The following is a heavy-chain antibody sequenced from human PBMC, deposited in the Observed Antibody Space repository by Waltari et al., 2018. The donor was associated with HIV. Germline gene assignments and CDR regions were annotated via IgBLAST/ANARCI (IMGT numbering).Heavy chain of an antibody. V-gene: IGHV4-34*01. Sequence: QVQLQQWGAGLLKPSETLSLTCAVYGGSFSGYYWSWIRQPPGKGLEWIGEINHSGSTNYNPSLKSRVTISVDTSKNQFSLKLSSVTAADTAVYYCARGLLKYYDFWSGYYKAGYCDYWGQGTLVTVSS. CDR3: ARGLLKYYDFWSGYYKAGYCDY. CDR2: INHSGST. CDR1: GGSFSGYY. D-gene: IGHD3-3*01. J-gene: IGHJ4*02.